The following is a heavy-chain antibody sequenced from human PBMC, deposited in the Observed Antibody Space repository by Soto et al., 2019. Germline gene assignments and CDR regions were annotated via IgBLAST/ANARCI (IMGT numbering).Heavy chain of an antibody. CDR2: IKQDGSEK. CDR3: ARDGPGTDAMDV. Sequence: PGGSLRLSCEASGFTSSSHWMSWFRQAPGMGLEWVANIKQDGSEKYDVDSVKGRLTISRDNAKNSLYLQMNSLRAEDTAVYYCARDGPGTDAMDVWGQGTTVTVSS. V-gene: IGHV3-7*01. CDR1: GFTSSSHW. J-gene: IGHJ6*02.